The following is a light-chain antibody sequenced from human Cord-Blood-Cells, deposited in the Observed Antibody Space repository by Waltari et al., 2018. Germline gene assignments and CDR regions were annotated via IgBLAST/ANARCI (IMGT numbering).Light chain of an antibody. CDR3: QQYYSTPLT. Sequence: DIVMTQSPDSLAVSLGERATINCKSSQSVLYSSNNKNYLAWYKQKPGQPPKLLIYWASTRESGVPDRFSGSWSGTDFTLTISSLQAEDVAVYYCQQYYSTPLTFGGGTKVEIK. CDR2: WAS. V-gene: IGKV4-1*01. CDR1: QSVLYSSNNKNY. J-gene: IGKJ4*01.